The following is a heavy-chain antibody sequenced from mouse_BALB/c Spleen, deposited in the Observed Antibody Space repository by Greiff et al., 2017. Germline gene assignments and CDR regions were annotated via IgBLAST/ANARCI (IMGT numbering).Heavy chain of an antibody. Sequence: QVQLQQPGAELVRPGASVKLSCKASGYTFTSYWINWVKQRPGQGLEWIGNIYPSDSYTNYNQKFKDKATLTVDKSSSTAYMQLSSPTSEDSAVYYCARNRDGYSSLDYWGQGTTLTVSS. CDR3: ARNRDGYSSLDY. J-gene: IGHJ2*01. CDR2: IYPSDSYT. D-gene: IGHD2-3*01. CDR1: GYTFTSYW. V-gene: IGHV1-69*02.